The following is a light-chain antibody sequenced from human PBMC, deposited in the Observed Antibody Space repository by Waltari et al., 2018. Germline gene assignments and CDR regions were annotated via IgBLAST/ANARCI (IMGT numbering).Light chain of an antibody. V-gene: IGLV2-23*01. Sequence: QSALTQPASVSGSPGQSITIPCTATTSDVGNYNLVSWYQQYPGKAPKVMIYDDNRRPSGVSDRFSGSKSGNTASLTISGVQAEDEADYYCCSYAGSYTWVFGGGTKLTVL. CDR3: CSYAGSYTWV. CDR2: DDN. J-gene: IGLJ3*02. CDR1: TSDVGNYNL.